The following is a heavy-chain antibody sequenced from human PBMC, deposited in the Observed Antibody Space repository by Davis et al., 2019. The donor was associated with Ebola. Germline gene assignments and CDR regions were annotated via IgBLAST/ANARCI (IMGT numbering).Heavy chain of an antibody. CDR1: GDSVSSNTVA. CDR3: AMSGSGWYAGGFAP. Sequence: HSQTLSLTCAISGDSVSSNTVAWNWIRQSPSRGLEWLGRPYYGSRWYNDYASSVKSRITINPDTSKNQFSLHLNSVTPEDTAVYYCAMSGSGWYAGGFAPWGQGTLVTVSS. V-gene: IGHV6-1*01. CDR2: PYYGSRWYN. D-gene: IGHD6-19*01. J-gene: IGHJ5*02.